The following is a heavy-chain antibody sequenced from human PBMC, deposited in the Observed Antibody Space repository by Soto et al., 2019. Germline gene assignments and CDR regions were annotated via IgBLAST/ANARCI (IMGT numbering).Heavy chain of an antibody. CDR1: GFSVSNSY. J-gene: IGHJ5*02. V-gene: IGHV3-53*01. D-gene: IGHD2-15*01. CDR2: LYSGGTT. Sequence: EVQLVESGGGLVQPGGSLRISCVASGFSVSNSYMSWVRQAPGKGLEWVSILYSGGTTYYADSVKGRFTFSRDTSENTVFLQMNNLRVEDTAVYYCARDRGGSYWLDPWGQGTLVTVSS. CDR3: ARDRGGSYWLDP.